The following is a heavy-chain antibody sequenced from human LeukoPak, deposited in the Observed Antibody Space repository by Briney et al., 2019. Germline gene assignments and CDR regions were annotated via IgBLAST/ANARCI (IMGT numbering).Heavy chain of an antibody. J-gene: IGHJ4*02. D-gene: IGHD2-2*02. CDR2: ISGGGDST. CDR3: AKKSVPNTPPTFDY. V-gene: IGHV3-23*01. CDR1: GFTFSSYA. Sequence: GALRLSCAASGFTFSSYAMNWFRQAPGKGLEWVSAISGGGDSTYYADSVRGRFTISRDNSKNTLYLQMNSLRAEDTAVYYCAKKSVPNTPPTFDYWGQGTLVTVSS.